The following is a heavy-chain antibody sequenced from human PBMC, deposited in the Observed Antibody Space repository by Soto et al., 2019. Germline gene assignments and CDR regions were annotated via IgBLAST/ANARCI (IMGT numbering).Heavy chain of an antibody. CDR2: IGSKGQNYAT. Sequence: GGSLRLSCATSGLSFSDSAMHWVRQASGKGLEWVGRIGSKGQNYATTYAASVKGRFIISTDESKNTAHLQMNSLKTEDTAVYYCTKYSGTSSAPAALGQGTLVTVSS. D-gene: IGHD1-26*01. CDR3: TKYSGTSSAPAA. CDR1: GLSFSDSA. J-gene: IGHJ5*02. V-gene: IGHV3-73*01.